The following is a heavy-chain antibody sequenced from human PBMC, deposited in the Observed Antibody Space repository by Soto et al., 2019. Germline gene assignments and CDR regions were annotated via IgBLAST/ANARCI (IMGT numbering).Heavy chain of an antibody. V-gene: IGHV1-69*13. D-gene: IGHD6-13*01. CDR3: ARDRGSYNWFDP. CDR1: GGTLRRYA. J-gene: IGHJ5*02. Sequence: ASVPVSCKASGGTLRRYAISLVRLDPGQGLEWMGGIIPICGTANYAQKFQSRVTITADESTNTSYMELSSLRAEDTAVYYCARDRGSYNWFDPWGQGTLVTVSS. CDR2: IIPICGTA.